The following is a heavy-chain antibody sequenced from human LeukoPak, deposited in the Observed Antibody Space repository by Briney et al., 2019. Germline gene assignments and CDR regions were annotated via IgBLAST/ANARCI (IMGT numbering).Heavy chain of an antibody. D-gene: IGHD2-21*02. J-gene: IGHJ4*02. Sequence: GGSLRLSCAASGFAFRSYGMDWVRQAPGKGLEWVSTISGRGDSTYYADSVKGRFTVSRDNSKNTLYLQMNSLRAEDTAVYYCAKEPHIVVVTATSFDYWGQGTLVTVSS. CDR1: GFAFRSYG. CDR2: ISGRGDST. CDR3: AKEPHIVVVTATSFDY. V-gene: IGHV3-23*01.